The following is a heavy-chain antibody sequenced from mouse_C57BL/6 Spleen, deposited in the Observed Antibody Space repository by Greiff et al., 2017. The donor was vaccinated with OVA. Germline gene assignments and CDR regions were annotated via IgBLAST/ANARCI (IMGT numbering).Heavy chain of an antibody. CDR1: GYTFTSYW. CDR3: ASYYGSSYEVY. CDR2: IHPNSGST. Sequence: QVQLKQSGAELVKPGASVKLSCKASGYTFTSYWMHWVKQRPGQGLEWIGMIHPNSGSTNYNEKFKSKATLTVDKSSSTAYMQLSSLTSEDSAVYYCASYYGSSYEVYWGQGTTLTVSS. V-gene: IGHV1-64*01. J-gene: IGHJ2*01. D-gene: IGHD1-1*01.